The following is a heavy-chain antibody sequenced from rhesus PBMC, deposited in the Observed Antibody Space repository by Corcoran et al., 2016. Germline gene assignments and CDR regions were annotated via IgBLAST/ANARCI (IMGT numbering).Heavy chain of an antibody. CDR1: GASISNYW. J-gene: IGHJ4*01. D-gene: IGHD2-15*01. Sequence: QVQLQESGPGLVKPSETLSLTCTVSGASISNYWWSWIRQSLGKGLEWIAEINGYGGIAYPPPSRRSRVTILKDASRKQFSLKLTSVTAADTAVYYCARDCSSYLNDYWGQGVLVTVSS. V-gene: IGHV4-80*01. CDR2: INGYGGIA. CDR3: ARDCSSYLNDY.